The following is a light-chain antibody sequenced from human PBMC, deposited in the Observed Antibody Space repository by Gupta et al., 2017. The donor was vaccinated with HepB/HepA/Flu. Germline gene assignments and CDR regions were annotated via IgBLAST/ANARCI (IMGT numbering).Light chain of an antibody. Sequence: PVLTQSSSASASLGASVKLTCTLRSGDSSYIIAWPQQQPGKAPRYLMKVEGRGSYNKGSGVPDRFSGSSSGADRYLTISNLQSEDEADYVCETCDSNTVFGTGTKVTVL. J-gene: IGLJ1*01. CDR3: ETCDSNTV. CDR1: SGDSSYI. CDR2: VEGRGSY. V-gene: IGLV4-60*03.